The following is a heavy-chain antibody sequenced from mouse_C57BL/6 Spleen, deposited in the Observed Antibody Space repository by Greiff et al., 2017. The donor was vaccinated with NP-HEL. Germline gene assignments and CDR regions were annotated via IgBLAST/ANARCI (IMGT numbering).Heavy chain of an antibody. CDR1: GYSFTGYY. V-gene: IGHV1-42*01. J-gene: IGHJ3*01. Sequence: EVQLQQSGPELVKPGASVKISCKASGYSFTGYYMNWVKQSPEKSLEWIGEINPSTGGTTYIQKFKAKATLTVDKSSSTAYMQLKSLTSEDSAVYYWARHPPIYYDYEKAWFAYWGQGTLVTVSA. CDR3: ARHPPIYYDYEKAWFAY. D-gene: IGHD2-4*01. CDR2: INPSTGGT.